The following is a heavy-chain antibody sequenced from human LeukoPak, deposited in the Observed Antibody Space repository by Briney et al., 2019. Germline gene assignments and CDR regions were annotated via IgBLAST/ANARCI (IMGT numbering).Heavy chain of an antibody. D-gene: IGHD2-2*03. CDR3: TRHGWGMDV. J-gene: IGHJ6*02. Sequence: GGSLRLSCAGSGFTFRGSAMHWVRQASGKGLEWVGRIRSKANSYATAYAASVKGRFTISRDDSKDTAYLQMNSLKTEDTAVYYCTRHGWGMDVWGQGTTVTVSS. CDR2: IRSKANSYAT. CDR1: GFTFRGSA. V-gene: IGHV3-73*01.